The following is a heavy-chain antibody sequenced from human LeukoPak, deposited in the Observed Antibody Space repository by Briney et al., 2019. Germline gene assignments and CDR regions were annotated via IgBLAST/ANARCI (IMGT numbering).Heavy chain of an antibody. V-gene: IGHV3-7*03. D-gene: IGHD3-16*02. Sequence: GGSLRLSCAASGFTFSSYWMSWVRQAPGKGLEWVANIKQDGSEKYYVDSVKGRFTISRDNAKNSLYLQMNSLRAEDTAVYYCARDGLRRDYVWGSYRYNWFDPWGQGTLVTVSS. CDR1: GFTFSSYW. CDR2: IKQDGSEK. CDR3: ARDGLRRDYVWGSYRYNWFDP. J-gene: IGHJ5*02.